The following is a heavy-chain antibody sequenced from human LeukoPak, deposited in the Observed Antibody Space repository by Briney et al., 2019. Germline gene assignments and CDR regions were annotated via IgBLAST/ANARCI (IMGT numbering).Heavy chain of an antibody. CDR1: GGSISSSSYY. Sequence: KTSETLSLTCTVSGGSISSSSYYWGWIRQPPGKGLEWIGSIYYSGSTYYNPSLKSRVTISVDTSKNQFSLKLSSVTAADTAVYYCARGSSYYSPIDAFDIWGQGTMVTVSS. V-gene: IGHV4-39*01. CDR2: IYYSGST. J-gene: IGHJ3*02. D-gene: IGHD3-10*01. CDR3: ARGSSYYSPIDAFDI.